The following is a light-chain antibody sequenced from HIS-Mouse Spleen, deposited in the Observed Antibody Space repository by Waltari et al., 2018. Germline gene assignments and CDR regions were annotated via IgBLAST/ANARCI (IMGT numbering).Light chain of an antibody. V-gene: IGKV3-20*01. CDR2: GAS. Sequence: EIVLTQSPGTLSLSPGERATLSCRASQSVSSSYLAWYQQKPGQAPRLLIYGASSRATGIPDRCSGSGSGTDFTLTISRLEPEDFAVYYCQQYGSSPPTFGQGTKLEIK. J-gene: IGKJ2*01. CDR1: QSVSSSY. CDR3: QQYGSSPPT.